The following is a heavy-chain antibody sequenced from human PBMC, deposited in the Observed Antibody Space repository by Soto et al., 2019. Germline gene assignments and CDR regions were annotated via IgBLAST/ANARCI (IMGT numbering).Heavy chain of an antibody. CDR2: VYHSGST. J-gene: IGHJ6*02. D-gene: IGHD2-15*01. CDR3: ARAPTSATEVVGVAAPGYYGMDV. CDR1: GGSISSSNW. V-gene: IGHV4-4*02. Sequence: QVQLQESGPGLVKPSGTLSLTCAVSGGSISSSNWWSWVRQPPGKGLEWIGEVYHSGSTNYNPSLKSRVTISVDKSKHHFSLRLRSVTAAATAVYYCARAPTSATEVVGVAAPGYYGMDVWGQGTTVTVSS.